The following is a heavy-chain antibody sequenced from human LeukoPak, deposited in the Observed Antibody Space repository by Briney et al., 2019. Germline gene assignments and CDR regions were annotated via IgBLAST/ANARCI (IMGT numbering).Heavy chain of an antibody. Sequence: GGSLRLSCAASGFTLSNYWMSWVRQAPGKGLEWVANIKQDGSLKHYVDSVKGRFTISRDNAKNSVYLQMNSLRADDTAVYYCAREWELWGQGTLVTVSS. D-gene: IGHD1-7*01. CDR1: GFTLSNYW. CDR3: AREWEL. J-gene: IGHJ4*02. V-gene: IGHV3-7*05. CDR2: IKQDGSLK.